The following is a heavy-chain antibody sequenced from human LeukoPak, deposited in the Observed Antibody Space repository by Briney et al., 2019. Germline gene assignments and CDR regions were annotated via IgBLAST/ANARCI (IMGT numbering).Heavy chain of an antibody. Sequence: SQTLSLTCTVSGGSISSGDYYWSWIRQPPGKGLEWVAYMYYSGSAYYNPSLKSRATISVDTSKNQVSLKLTSVTAADTTVYFCARPYYYDSRIDPWGQGTLVTVSS. J-gene: IGHJ5*02. CDR3: ARPYYYDSRIDP. CDR2: MYYSGSA. CDR1: GGSISSGDYY. V-gene: IGHV4-30-4*01. D-gene: IGHD3-22*01.